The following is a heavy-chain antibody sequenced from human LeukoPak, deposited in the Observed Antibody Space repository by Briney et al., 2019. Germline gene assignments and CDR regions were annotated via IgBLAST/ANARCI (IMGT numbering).Heavy chain of an antibody. CDR3: AKDPHYYGSGDFDY. V-gene: IGHV3-23*01. CDR2: ISGSGGST. Sequence: GGSLRLFCAASGFTFSSYAMSWVRQAPGKGLEWVSAISGSGGSTSSADSVKGRFTNSRDNSKNTLYLQMNSLRAEDTAVYYCAKDPHYYGSGDFDYWGQGTLVTVSS. CDR1: GFTFSSYA. J-gene: IGHJ4*02. D-gene: IGHD3-10*01.